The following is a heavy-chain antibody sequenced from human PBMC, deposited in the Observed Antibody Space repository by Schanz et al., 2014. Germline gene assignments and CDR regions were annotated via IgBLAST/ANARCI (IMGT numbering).Heavy chain of an antibody. V-gene: IGHV3-23*04. Sequence: EVQLVESGGGLVQPGGSLRLSCETSGFTFSNHAMSWVRQAPGKGLEWVSAISGRGGRTYYADSVKGRFTISRDNSKNTLYLQMNSLRAEDTAVYYCVRSEAGTIYDYWGQGTLVTVSS. CDR1: GFTFSNHA. J-gene: IGHJ4*02. D-gene: IGHD1-1*01. CDR3: VRSEAGTIYDY. CDR2: ISGRGGRT.